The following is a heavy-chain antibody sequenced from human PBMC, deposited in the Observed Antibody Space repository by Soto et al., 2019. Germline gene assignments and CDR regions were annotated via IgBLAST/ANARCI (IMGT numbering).Heavy chain of an antibody. CDR2: IYSGCST. CDR3: ASPYGSGSYYGFDI. Sequence: PGGSLRLSCAASGFTVSSNYMSWVRQAPGKGLEWVSVIYSGCSTYYADSVKGRFTISRDNSKNTLYLQMNSLRAEDTAVYYCASPYGSGSYYGFDIWGQGTMVTVSS. J-gene: IGHJ3*02. V-gene: IGHV3-66*01. CDR1: GFTVSSNY. D-gene: IGHD3-10*01.